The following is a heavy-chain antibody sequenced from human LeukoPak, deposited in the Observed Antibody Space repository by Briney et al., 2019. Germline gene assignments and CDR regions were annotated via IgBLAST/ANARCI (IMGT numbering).Heavy chain of an antibody. V-gene: IGHV3-23*01. CDR3: AREECSSTSCYQAFDI. CDR1: GFTFSSYA. Sequence: PGGSLGLSCAASGFTFSSYAMSWVRQAPGKGLEWVSAISGSGGSTYYADSVKGRFTISRDNSKNTLYLQMNSLRAEDTAVYYCAREECSSTSCYQAFDIWGQGTMVTVSS. D-gene: IGHD2-2*01. J-gene: IGHJ3*02. CDR2: ISGSGGST.